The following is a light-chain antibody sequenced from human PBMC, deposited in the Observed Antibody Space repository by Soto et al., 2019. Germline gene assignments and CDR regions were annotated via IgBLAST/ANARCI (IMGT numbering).Light chain of an antibody. J-gene: IGKJ1*01. CDR2: AAS. CDR3: QQSYSTPRT. V-gene: IGKV1-39*01. CDR1: QSISSY. Sequence: DIQMTQSPSSLSASVGDRVTITCRASQSISSYLNWYQQKPGKAPKLLIYAASSLQSGVPLRFSGSGSGTDFTLTISSLQPEDFANYYCQQSYSTPRTFGQGTKVEIK.